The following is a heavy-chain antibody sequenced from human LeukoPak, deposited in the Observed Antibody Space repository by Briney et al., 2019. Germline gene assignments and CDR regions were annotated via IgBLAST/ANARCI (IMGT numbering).Heavy chain of an antibody. D-gene: IGHD3-22*01. V-gene: IGHV4-39*01. J-gene: IGHJ4*02. CDR1: GDSISSSSYY. CDR3: ARGLRHYDSSGYYYY. Sequence: SETLSLTCTVSGDSISSSSYYWGWLRQPPGRGLEWIGSIYYSGSTYYNPSLKSRVTISVDTSKNQFSLKLSSVTAADTAVYYCARGLRHYDSSGYYYYWGQGSLVTVSS. CDR2: IYYSGST.